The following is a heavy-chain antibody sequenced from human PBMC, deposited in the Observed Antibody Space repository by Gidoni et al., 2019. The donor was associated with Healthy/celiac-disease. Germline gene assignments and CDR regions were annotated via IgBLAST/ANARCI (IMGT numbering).Heavy chain of an antibody. CDR3: ARDGSEQGTVVMGY. J-gene: IGHJ4*02. V-gene: IGHV3-66*02. D-gene: IGHD2-15*01. Sequence: EVQLVESGGGLVQPGGSLRLSCAASGFTVSSNYMSWVRQAPGKGLEWVSVIYSGGSTYYADSVKGRFTISRDNSKNTLYLQMNSLRAEDTAVYYCARDGSEQGTVVMGYWGQGTLVTVSS. CDR1: GFTVSSNY. CDR2: IYSGGST.